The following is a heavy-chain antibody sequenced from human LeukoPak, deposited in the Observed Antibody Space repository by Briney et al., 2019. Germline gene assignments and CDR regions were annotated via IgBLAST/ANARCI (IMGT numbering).Heavy chain of an antibody. CDR2: ISYDGSNK. J-gene: IGHJ4*02. CDR3: AKEGFGDSSSLY. D-gene: IGHD6-13*01. CDR1: GFTFSSYG. Sequence: PGGSLRLSCAASGFTFSSYGMHWVRQAPGKGLEWVAVISYDGSNKYYADSVKGRFTISRDNSKNTLYLQMNSLRAEDTAVYYCAKEGFGDSSSLYWGQGTLVTVSS. V-gene: IGHV3-30*18.